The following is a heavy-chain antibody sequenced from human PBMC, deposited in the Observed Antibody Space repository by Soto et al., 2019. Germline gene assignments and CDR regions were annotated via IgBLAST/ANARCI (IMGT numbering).Heavy chain of an antibody. D-gene: IGHD4-17*01. V-gene: IGHV1-18*01. CDR3: ARVSTATVTTRVPFNFQH. CDR2: ISAYNGNT. Sequence: GASVKVSCKASGYTFTSYGISWVRQAPGQGLEWMGWISAYNGNTNYAQKLQGRVTMTTDTSTSTAYMELRSLRSDDTAVYYCARVSTATVTTRVPFNFQHWGQGTLVTVSS. CDR1: GYTFTSYG. J-gene: IGHJ1*01.